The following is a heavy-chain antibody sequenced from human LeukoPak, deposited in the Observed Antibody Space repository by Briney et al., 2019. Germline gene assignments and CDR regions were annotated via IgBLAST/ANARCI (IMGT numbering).Heavy chain of an antibody. CDR3: ARVSRDSSGYTFDY. D-gene: IGHD3-22*01. V-gene: IGHV4-59*08. J-gene: IGHJ4*02. CDR2: IYYSGST. CDR1: GGSISSYY. Sequence: PSETLSLTCTVSGGSISSYYWSWIRQPPGKGLEWIGYIYYSGSTNYNPSLKSRVTISVDTSKNQFSLKLSSVTAADTAVYYCARVSRDSSGYTFDYWGQGTLVTVSS.